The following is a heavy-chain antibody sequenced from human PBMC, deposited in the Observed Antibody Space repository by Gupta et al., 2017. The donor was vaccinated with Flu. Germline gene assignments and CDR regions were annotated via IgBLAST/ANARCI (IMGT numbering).Heavy chain of an antibody. J-gene: IGHJ6*01. D-gene: IGHD2-15*01. Sequence: QSPLVQSGAEVMKPGASVRLSCKTSGYTFPGYSLHWVRQAPGQGLEWMGWIKTDSGARRYAQNLQGRVAMTRDTSKTTIYMELSGMKSDETAVYYCASQSPFCSGGSCLSIALSYAMDGWGQGTTVTVSS. CDR2: IKTDSGAR. CDR3: ASQSPFCSGGSCLSIALSYAMDG. V-gene: IGHV1-2*02. CDR1: GYTFPGYS.